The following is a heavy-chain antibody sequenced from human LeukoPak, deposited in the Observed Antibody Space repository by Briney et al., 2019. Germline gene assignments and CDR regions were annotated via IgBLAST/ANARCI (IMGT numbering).Heavy chain of an antibody. CDR3: ARSGATVTTHFDS. CDR2: IGGHNGIT. D-gene: IGHD4-17*01. Sequence: ASVKVSCKTSGYTFTTYGVSWVRQAPGQGLGWMGWIGGHNGITSYAQNVQGRVAMTTDSSTSTAYMELRSLTSDDTAVYYCARSGATVTTHFDSWGQGTLVTVSS. J-gene: IGHJ4*02. V-gene: IGHV1-18*01. CDR1: GYTFTTYG.